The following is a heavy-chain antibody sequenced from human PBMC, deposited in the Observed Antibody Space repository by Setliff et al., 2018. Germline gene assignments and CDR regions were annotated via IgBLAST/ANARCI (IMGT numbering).Heavy chain of an antibody. V-gene: IGHV1-2*06. CDR1: GYPFTDYY. CDR2: INPNSGAT. D-gene: IGHD6-25*01. J-gene: IGHJ5*02. CDR3: ARDLYNSGYTNVGGCDWFDP. Sequence: GASVKVSCKTSGYPFTDYYIHWVRQAPGQGLEWMGRINPNSGATNFAQKFQGRVTMTRDTSISTAYMDLSRLRSGDTAVYYCARDLYNSGYTNVGGCDWFDPWGQGTLVTVSS.